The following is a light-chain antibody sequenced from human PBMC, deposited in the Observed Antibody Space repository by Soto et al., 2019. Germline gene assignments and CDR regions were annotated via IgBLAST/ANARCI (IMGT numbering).Light chain of an antibody. CDR3: SSYAHSSLV. CDR2: EVS. Sequence: QSALTQPPSASGSPGQSVTISCTGTSSDVRYYNYVSWYQQHPGKVPKLMIYEVSKRPSGVPDRFSGSKSGNTASLTASGLQAEDEADYYCSSYAHSSLVFGTGTKLTVL. CDR1: SSDVRYYNY. J-gene: IGLJ1*01. V-gene: IGLV2-8*01.